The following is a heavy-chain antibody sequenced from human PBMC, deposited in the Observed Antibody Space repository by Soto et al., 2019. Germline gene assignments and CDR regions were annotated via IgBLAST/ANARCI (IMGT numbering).Heavy chain of an antibody. CDR1: GGAISSYY. V-gene: IGHV4-4*07. Sequence: SETLSLTCSVPGGAISSYYWSWVRQPAGKGLEWIGRVFSSGSTDYNASLKSRVTMSIDTSKNEVSLTLRSVTAADTAVYYCARVAFSYFGMDVWGPGTTVTVSS. CDR2: VFSSGST. D-gene: IGHD3-3*02. J-gene: IGHJ6*02. CDR3: ARVAFSYFGMDV.